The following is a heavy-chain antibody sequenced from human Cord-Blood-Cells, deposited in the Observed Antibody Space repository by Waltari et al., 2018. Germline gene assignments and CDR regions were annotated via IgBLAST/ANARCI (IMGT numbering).Heavy chain of an antibody. Sequence: QVQLVESGGGGVQPGRSLRRSGAAHGFPFHTYAIHWVRQAPGKWLVWVAVISYDGSNKYYADSVKGRFTISRDNSKNTLYLQMNSLRAEDTAVYYCAKLGYGSVDAFDIWGQGTMVTVSS. CDR2: ISYDGSNK. CDR3: AKLGYGSVDAFDI. J-gene: IGHJ3*02. CDR1: GFPFHTYA. D-gene: IGHD3-10*01. V-gene: IGHV3-30*18.